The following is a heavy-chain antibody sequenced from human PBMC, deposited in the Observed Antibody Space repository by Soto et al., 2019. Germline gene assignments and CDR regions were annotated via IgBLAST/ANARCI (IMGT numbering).Heavy chain of an antibody. D-gene: IGHD5-18*01. Sequence: SETLSLTCPFSGCSISSSSYYWGWIRQPPGKGLEWIGSIYYSGSTYYNPSLKSRVTISVDTSKNQFSLKLSSVTAADTAVYYCACIFSGGYGYGFYYYGMDVWGQGTTVTVSS. CDR1: GCSISSSSYY. CDR2: IYYSGST. J-gene: IGHJ6*02. V-gene: IGHV4-39*01. CDR3: ACIFSGGYGYGFYYYGMDV.